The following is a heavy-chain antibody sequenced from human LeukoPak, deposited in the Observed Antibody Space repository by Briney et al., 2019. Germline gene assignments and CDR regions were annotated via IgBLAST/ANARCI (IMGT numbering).Heavy chain of an antibody. CDR1: GFTFSSYG. D-gene: IGHD3-16*01. CDR3: VQDTFGGLKRGFVI. Sequence: PGRSLRLSCAASGFTFSSYGMHWVRQAPGKGLEWVAVIWYDGSNKYYADSVKGRFTISRDNSKNTLYLQMSSLRAEDTAVYYCVQDTFGGLKRGFVIWGQGTKVTVSS. CDR2: IWYDGSNK. V-gene: IGHV3-33*06. J-gene: IGHJ3*02.